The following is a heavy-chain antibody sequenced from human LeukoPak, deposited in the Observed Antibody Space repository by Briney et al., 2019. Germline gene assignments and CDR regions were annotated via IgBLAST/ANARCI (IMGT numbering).Heavy chain of an antibody. J-gene: IGHJ4*02. Sequence: ASVTVSCKASGYTFSGHYMHWVRQAPGQGLEWMGWIKPSNGDTKYAQNFQGRVTMTRDTSISTAYMELSSLRSDDTAVYYCASPPLSSAMYYAHWGQGTLVTVSS. CDR1: GYTFSGHY. CDR2: IKPSNGDT. CDR3: ASPPLSSAMYYAH. V-gene: IGHV1-2*02. D-gene: IGHD1-26*01.